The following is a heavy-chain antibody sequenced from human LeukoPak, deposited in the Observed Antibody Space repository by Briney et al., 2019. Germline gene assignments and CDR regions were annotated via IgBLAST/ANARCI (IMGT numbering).Heavy chain of an antibody. Sequence: SETLSLTCAVYGGSFSGYYWSWIRQPPGMGLEWIGEINHSGSTNSNPSLKSRVTLLVDTSKNQFSLRLNSVTAADTAVYDCARGYPHKPVNWRQGSLVTVSS. CDR3: ARGYPHKPVN. CDR1: GGSFSGYY. J-gene: IGHJ4*02. V-gene: IGHV4-34*01. CDR2: INHSGST. D-gene: IGHD2-21*01.